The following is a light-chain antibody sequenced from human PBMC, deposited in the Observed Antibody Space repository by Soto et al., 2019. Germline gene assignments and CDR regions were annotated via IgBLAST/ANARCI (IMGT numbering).Light chain of an antibody. J-gene: IGLJ2*01. CDR3: SSYTSDSTFLV. Sequence: QSALIQPASVSGSPGQSITISCTGTSRDVGGSNYVSWYQHHPHRAPKLLIYEVSYRPSGVSSRFSGSKSGYTASLTISGLQPEDEADYYCSSYTSDSTFLVFGGGTKLTVL. CDR2: EVS. V-gene: IGLV2-14*01. CDR1: SRDVGGSNY.